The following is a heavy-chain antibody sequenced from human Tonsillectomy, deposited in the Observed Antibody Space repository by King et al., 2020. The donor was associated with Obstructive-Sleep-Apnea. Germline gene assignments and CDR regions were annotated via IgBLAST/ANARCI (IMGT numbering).Heavy chain of an antibody. Sequence: VQLVESGGYLVQPGGSLRLFCAASGFTCSKYAMSWVRQAPGKGLEWVSTINDSTHYADSERGRFTISRDNSKNTLYLQRNSLRAEDTAVYYCAKQGSDWGGYFDYWGQGTLVTVSS. CDR3: AKQGSDWGGYFDY. CDR2: INDST. J-gene: IGHJ4*02. V-gene: IGHV3-23*04. CDR1: GFTCSKYA. D-gene: IGHD6-19*01.